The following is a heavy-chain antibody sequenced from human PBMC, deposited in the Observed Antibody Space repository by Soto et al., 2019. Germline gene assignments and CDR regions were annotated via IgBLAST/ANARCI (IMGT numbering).Heavy chain of an antibody. CDR1: GGSIISGGYS. V-gene: IGHV4-30-2*01. CDR3: AVGPGGARND. J-gene: IGHJ4*02. Sequence: QLQLQESGSGLVKPSQTLSLTCAVSGGSIISGGYSWSWIRQPPGKGLEWIGYIYHSGSTYYNPSLKSRVPISVDRSKTQFSLKLSSVTAAEAAVYYWAVGPGGARNDWGQGTLVTVSS. CDR2: IYHSGST. D-gene: IGHD1-1*01.